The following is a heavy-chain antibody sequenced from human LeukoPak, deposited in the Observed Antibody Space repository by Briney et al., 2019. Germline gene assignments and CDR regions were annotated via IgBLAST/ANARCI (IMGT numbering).Heavy chain of an antibody. CDR1: GGTFSSYA. CDR2: INPSGGST. CDR3: ARDSSSIPTDY. V-gene: IGHV1-46*01. D-gene: IGHD6-13*01. Sequence: ASVKVSCKASGGTFSSYAISWVRQAPGQGLEWMGIINPSGGSTSYAQKFQGRVTMTRDTSTSTVYMELSSLRSEDTAVYYCARDSSSIPTDYWGQGTLVTVSS. J-gene: IGHJ4*02.